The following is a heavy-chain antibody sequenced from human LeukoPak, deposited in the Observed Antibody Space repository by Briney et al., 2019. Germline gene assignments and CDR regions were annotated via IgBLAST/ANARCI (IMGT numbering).Heavy chain of an antibody. V-gene: IGHV1-18*01. J-gene: IGHJ5*02. CDR2: ISAYNGNT. D-gene: IGHD3-22*01. Sequence: GASVKVSCKASGYTFTSYGISWVRQAPGQGLEWMGWISAYNGNTNYAQKLQGRVTMTTDTSTSTAYMELRSLRSDDTAVYYCARDEKGHYYDSSGYYTNWFDPWGQGTLVTVSS. CDR1: GYTFTSYG. CDR3: ARDEKGHYYDSSGYYTNWFDP.